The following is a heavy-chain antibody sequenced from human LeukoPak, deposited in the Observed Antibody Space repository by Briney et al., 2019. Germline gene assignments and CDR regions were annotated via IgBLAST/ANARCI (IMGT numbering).Heavy chain of an antibody. CDR2: ISGSGGST. Sequence: GGSLRLSCAASGFSFSSYAMSWVRQAPGKGLEWVSAISGSGGSTYYADFVKGRLTTSRDSSKNTLYLQMNSLTADDTAVYYCAKNGEPHYYMDVWGKGTTVTVSS. J-gene: IGHJ6*03. CDR1: GFSFSSYA. D-gene: IGHD1-14*01. CDR3: AKNGEPHYYMDV. V-gene: IGHV3-23*01.